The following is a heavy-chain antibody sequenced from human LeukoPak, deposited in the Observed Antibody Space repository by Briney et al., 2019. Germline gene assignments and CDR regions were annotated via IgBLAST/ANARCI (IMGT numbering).Heavy chain of an antibody. Sequence: SGPTLVNPTQTPTLTCTFSGFSLSTSGVGVGWIRQPPGKALEWLALIYWDDDKRYKSSLKSRLTITKDTSKNQVILTMTNMDPVDTATYYCAHNWQTNYSGSSGPLGYWGQGTLVTVSS. CDR2: IYWDDDK. CDR3: AHNWQTNYSGSSGPLGY. D-gene: IGHD3-22*01. J-gene: IGHJ4*02. V-gene: IGHV2-5*02. CDR1: GFSLSTSGVG.